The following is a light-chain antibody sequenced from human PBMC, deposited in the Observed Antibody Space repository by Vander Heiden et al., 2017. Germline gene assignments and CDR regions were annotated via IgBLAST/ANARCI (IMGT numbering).Light chain of an antibody. CDR3: QQSYSVPLT. J-gene: IGKJ4*01. CDR2: AAS. V-gene: IGKV1-39*01. CDR1: QSISSY. Sequence: DIQMTQSPSSLSASVGDRVTITCRASQSISSYLNWYQQKPGKAPNLLIYAASTLQSGAPSRFSGSGSGTDFILTISSLQPEDFATYYCQQSYSVPLTFGGGTKVEI.